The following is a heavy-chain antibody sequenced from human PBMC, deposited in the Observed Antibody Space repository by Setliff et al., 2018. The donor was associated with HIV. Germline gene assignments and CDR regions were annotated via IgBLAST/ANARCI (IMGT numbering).Heavy chain of an antibody. CDR2: MNPNSGNT. CDR3: VREGAGPTDDAFDI. CDR1: GYTFTSYD. J-gene: IGHJ3*02. D-gene: IGHD4-17*01. Sequence: ASVKVSCKGSGYTFTSYDINWVRQAPGQGLEWMGWMNPNSGNTGYAQKFQGRVTMTKNTSISTAYMELSRLRSDDTAVYYCVREGAGPTDDAFDIWGQGTMVTVSS. V-gene: IGHV1-8*02.